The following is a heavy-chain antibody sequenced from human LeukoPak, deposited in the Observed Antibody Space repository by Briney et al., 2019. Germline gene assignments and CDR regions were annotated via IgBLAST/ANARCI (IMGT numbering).Heavy chain of an antibody. CDR2: IHYSGST. CDR3: TRLSPLTGAHYYMGV. V-gene: IGHV4-59*01. J-gene: IGHJ6*03. CDR1: GGSISTYY. Sequence: SETLSLTCTVSGGSISTYYWSWIRQPPGEGPEWIGYIHYSGSTNYNPSLKSRVTISVDTSKNQFSLKLSSVTAADTAVYYCTRLSPLTGAHYYMGVWGKGTTVTVSS. D-gene: IGHD7-27*01.